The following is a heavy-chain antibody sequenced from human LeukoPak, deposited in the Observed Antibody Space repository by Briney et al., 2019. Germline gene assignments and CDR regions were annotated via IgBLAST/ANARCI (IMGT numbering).Heavy chain of an antibody. D-gene: IGHD3-10*01. CDR3: ANSYQFGELTFDP. J-gene: IGHJ5*02. CDR1: GFTFSSYA. CDR2: ISYDGSNK. Sequence: GGSLRLSCAASGFTFSSYAMHWVRQAPGKGLEWVAVISYDGSNKYYADSVKGRFTISRDNSKNTLYLQMNSLRTEDTALYYCANSYQFGELTFDPWGQGTLVTVSS. V-gene: IGHV3-30*04.